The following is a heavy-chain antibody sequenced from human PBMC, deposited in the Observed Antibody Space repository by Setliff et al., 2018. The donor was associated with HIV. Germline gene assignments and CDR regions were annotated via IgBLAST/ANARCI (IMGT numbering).Heavy chain of an antibody. CDR1: EFTLSGYS. D-gene: IGHD2-2*03. CDR2: IDPSGSRI. V-gene: IGHV3-23*01. Sequence: GGSLRLSCAASEFTLSGYSMSWVRQVPGKGLEWVSAIDPSGSRIFYSDSVKGRFTISRDNSKNTLYLQMNSLTAEDTAVYYCAKVDNGHCTSASCRDFDYWGKGTTVTVSS. J-gene: IGHJ4*03. CDR3: AKVDNGHCTSASCRDFDY.